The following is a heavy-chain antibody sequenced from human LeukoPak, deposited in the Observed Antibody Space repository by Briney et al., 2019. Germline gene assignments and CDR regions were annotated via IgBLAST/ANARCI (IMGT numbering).Heavy chain of an antibody. CDR1: GGTFSSYA. D-gene: IGHD3-3*01. J-gene: IGHJ5*02. CDR3: ARTNSITIFGVVTRLNGWFDP. V-gene: IGHV1-69*06. Sequence: ASVKVSCKASGGTFSSYAISWERQAPGQGLEWMGSIIPIFGTANYAQKFQGRVTITADKSSSTAYMELSSLRSEDTAVYYCARTNSITIFGVVTRLNGWFDPWGQGTLVTVSS. CDR2: IIPIFGTA.